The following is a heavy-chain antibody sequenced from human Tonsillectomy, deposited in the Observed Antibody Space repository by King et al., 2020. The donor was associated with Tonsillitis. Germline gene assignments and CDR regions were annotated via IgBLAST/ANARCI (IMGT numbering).Heavy chain of an antibody. CDR2: ISGSGGYT. D-gene: IGHD2-2*01. Sequence: VQLVQSGGGLVQPGGSLRLSCAASGFTFSSYAMSWVRQAPGKGLEWVSTISGSGGYTYYADSVKGRFTISRDNSKNTLYLQMNSLRAEDTAVYYCAKDPVGCSSTSCYSYYFDYWGQGTLVTDSS. CDR3: AKDPVGCSSTSCYSYYFDY. CDR1: GFTFSSYA. J-gene: IGHJ4*02. V-gene: IGHV3-23*04.